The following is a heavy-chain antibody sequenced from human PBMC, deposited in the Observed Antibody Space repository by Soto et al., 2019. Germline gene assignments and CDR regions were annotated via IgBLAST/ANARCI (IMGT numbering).Heavy chain of an antibody. CDR1: GYTFTSYG. CDR3: ARVRGDYGDCEPQVYYYYGLAV. CDR2: ISAYNGNT. V-gene: IGHV1-18*01. Sequence: QVQLVQSGAEVKKPGASVKVSCKASGYTFTSYGISWVRQAPGQGLEWMGWISAYNGNTNYAQKLQGRVTMTTDTARSTAYMELRSLRSDETAVYYCARVRGDYGDCEPQVYYYYGLAVWGQGTTVTVSS. D-gene: IGHD4-17*01. J-gene: IGHJ6*02.